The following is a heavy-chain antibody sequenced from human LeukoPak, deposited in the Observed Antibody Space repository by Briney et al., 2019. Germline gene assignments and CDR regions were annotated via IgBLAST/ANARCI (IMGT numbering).Heavy chain of an antibody. J-gene: IGHJ4*02. Sequence: SVKVSCKASGGTFSSYAISWARQAPGQGLEWMGGIIPIFGTANYAQKFQGRVTITADESTSTAYMELSSLRSEDTAVYYCARGGFHMITFGGVWGQGTLVTVSS. CDR3: ARGGFHMITFGGV. CDR1: GGTFSSYA. V-gene: IGHV1-69*13. D-gene: IGHD3-16*01. CDR2: IIPIFGTA.